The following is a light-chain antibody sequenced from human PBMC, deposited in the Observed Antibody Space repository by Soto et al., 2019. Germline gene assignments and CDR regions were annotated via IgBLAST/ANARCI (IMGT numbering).Light chain of an antibody. J-gene: IGKJ2*01. CDR2: NAS. Sequence: EIVLTQSPATLSLSPGERATLSCRASQSVSRYLAWYQQKPGQAPRLLIWNASYRATGIPARFSGSGSGTDFTLTISSLEPEDFALYFCQRRSDLYTFGQGTKLEI. V-gene: IGKV3-11*01. CDR3: QRRSDLYT. CDR1: QSVSRY.